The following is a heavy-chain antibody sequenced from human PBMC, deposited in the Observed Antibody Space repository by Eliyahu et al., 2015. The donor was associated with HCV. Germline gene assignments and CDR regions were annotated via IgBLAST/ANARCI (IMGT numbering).Heavy chain of an antibody. CDR1: GFIFSXYS. Sequence: EVQLVESGGGLVQPGGSLRLSCXASGFIFSXYSMFXVRQAPGKGPESLSYISSSSTTIYYADSVKGRFTISRDNAKDSLYLQMNSLRAEDTALYYCARGNNFYCSGGTCYSDALDIWGQGTMVTVSS. D-gene: IGHD2-15*01. CDR3: ARGNNFYCSGGTCYSDALDI. CDR2: ISSSSTTI. V-gene: IGHV3-48*01. J-gene: IGHJ3*02.